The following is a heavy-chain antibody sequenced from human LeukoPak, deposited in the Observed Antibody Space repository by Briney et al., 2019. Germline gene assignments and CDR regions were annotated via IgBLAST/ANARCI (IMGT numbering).Heavy chain of an antibody. CDR1: GGSINNYY. J-gene: IGHJ3*02. D-gene: IGHD1-26*01. Sequence: SETLSLTCTVSGGSINNYYWSWIRQPPGKGLEWIGYIHYTGSTNYNASLKSRVTISVDTSKNQFSLRLTSVTAADTATYYCARGLLGATRAFDMWGQGTMVIVSS. V-gene: IGHV4-59*01. CDR2: IHYTGST. CDR3: ARGLLGATRAFDM.